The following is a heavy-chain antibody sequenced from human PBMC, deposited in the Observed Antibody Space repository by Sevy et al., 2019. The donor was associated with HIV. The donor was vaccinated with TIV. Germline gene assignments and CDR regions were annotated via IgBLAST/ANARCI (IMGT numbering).Heavy chain of an antibody. CDR3: AKDQGVYVWGTFRDY. Sequence: GGSLRLSCAASGFTFSIYAMSWVRQAPGKGLEWVSGLSGSGGSTYYADSVKGRFTISRDNSKNTLYLQMNSLRAEDTAVYYCAKDQGVYVWGTFRDYWGQRTLVTVSS. V-gene: IGHV3-23*01. CDR2: LSGSGGST. J-gene: IGHJ4*02. CDR1: GFTFSIYA. D-gene: IGHD3-16*02.